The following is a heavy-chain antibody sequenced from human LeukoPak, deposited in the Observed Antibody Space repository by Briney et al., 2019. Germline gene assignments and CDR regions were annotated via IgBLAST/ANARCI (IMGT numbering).Heavy chain of an antibody. Sequence: GGSLRLSCAASGYTPSSYAMSWVRQAPGEGLECVSAISGSGGSTYYADSVKGRLTISRDNSKNTLYLQMNSLRAEDTAVYYCAKVAAPPYFDYCGQGTLVTVSS. V-gene: IGHV3-23*01. CDR2: ISGSGGST. J-gene: IGHJ4*02. CDR1: GYTPSSYA. CDR3: AKVAAPPYFDY. D-gene: IGHD6-19*01.